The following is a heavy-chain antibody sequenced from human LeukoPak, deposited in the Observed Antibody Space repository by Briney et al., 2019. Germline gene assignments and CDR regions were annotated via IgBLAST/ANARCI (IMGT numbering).Heavy chain of an antibody. CDR2: IKQDGSEK. D-gene: IGHD3-10*01. CDR3: ARDRVTMVRGVNYYFDY. J-gene: IGHJ4*02. CDR1: GFTFSSYA. V-gene: IGHV3-7*05. Sequence: GGSLRLSCAVSGFTFSSYAMSWVRQAPGKGLEWVANIKQDGSEKYYVDSVKGRFTISRDNAKNSLYLQMNSLRAEDTAVYYCARDRVTMVRGVNYYFDYWGQGTLVTVSS.